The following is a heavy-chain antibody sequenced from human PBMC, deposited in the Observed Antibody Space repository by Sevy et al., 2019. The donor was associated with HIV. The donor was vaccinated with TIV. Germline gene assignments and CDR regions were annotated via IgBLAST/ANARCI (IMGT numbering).Heavy chain of an antibody. CDR2: IYTSGST. J-gene: IGHJ6*03. Sequence: SETLSLTCTVSGGSISSYYWSWIRQPAGKGLERIGRIYTSGSTNYNPSLKSRVTMSVDTSKNQFSLKLSSVTAADTAVYYCARDSYGYVPYYYYYYMDVWCKGTTVTVSS. V-gene: IGHV4-4*07. CDR1: GGSISSYY. CDR3: ARDSYGYVPYYYYYYMDV. D-gene: IGHD5-18*01.